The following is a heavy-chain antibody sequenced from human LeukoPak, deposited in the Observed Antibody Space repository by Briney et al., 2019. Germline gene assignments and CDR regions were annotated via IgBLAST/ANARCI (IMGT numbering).Heavy chain of an antibody. J-gene: IGHJ3*02. Sequence: PSETLSLTCTVSGYSVSSGYYWGWIRQPPGKGLEWIGSIYYSGSTYYNPSLKSRVTISVDTSKNQFSLKLSSVTAADTAVYYCARDQGTWIQLWLQGDAFDIWGQGTMVTVSS. V-gene: IGHV4-38-2*02. CDR3: ARDQGTWIQLWLQGDAFDI. D-gene: IGHD5-18*01. CDR2: IYYSGST. CDR1: GYSVSSGYY.